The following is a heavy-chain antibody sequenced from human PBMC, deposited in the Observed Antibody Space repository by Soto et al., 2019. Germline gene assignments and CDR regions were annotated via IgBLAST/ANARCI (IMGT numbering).Heavy chain of an antibody. J-gene: IGHJ4*02. V-gene: IGHV4-34*01. CDR2: INHSGST. D-gene: IGHD2-2*01. Sequence: PSETLSLTCAVYGGSFSGYYWSWIRQPPGKGLEWIGEINHSGSTNYNPSLKSRVTISVDTSKNQFSLKLSSVTAADTAVYYCARLVDIVVVPAASYFDYWGQGTLVTVSS. CDR1: GGSFSGYY. CDR3: ARLVDIVVVPAASYFDY.